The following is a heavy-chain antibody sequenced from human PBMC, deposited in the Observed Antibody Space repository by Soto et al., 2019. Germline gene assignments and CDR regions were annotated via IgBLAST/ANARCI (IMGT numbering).Heavy chain of an antibody. Sequence: QVQLQASGPGLVRPSETLSLTCTVSAGSFRNYYWSWILQSPGKGLEWIGYVNSRRNSNYNPSLRSRVTISLDTFKTQFSLKLTYVTCADTATYFCARVSLDIVTRHYEETHYYDYYSPMDVWGEGTTVTVSS. J-gene: IGHJ6*03. CDR1: AGSFRNYY. CDR2: VNSRRNS. D-gene: IGHD5-12*01. V-gene: IGHV4-59*03. CDR3: ARVSLDIVTRHYEETHYYDYYSPMDV.